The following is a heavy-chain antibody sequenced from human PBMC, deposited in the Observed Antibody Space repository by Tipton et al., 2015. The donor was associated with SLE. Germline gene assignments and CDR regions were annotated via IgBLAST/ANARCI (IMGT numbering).Heavy chain of an antibody. CDR3: ARGLGEGGYYQSGMDV. D-gene: IGHD3-10*01. CDR1: GGTFSSYG. Sequence: QSGAEVKKPGASVKVSCKASGGTFSSYGISWVRQAPGQGLEWMGRIIPISGTANYAQKFQGRVTINADESTSTAYMELSSLRDEDTAVYYCARGLGEGGYYQSGMDVWGQGTTVTVSS. V-gene: IGHV1-69*13. J-gene: IGHJ6*02. CDR2: IIPISGTA.